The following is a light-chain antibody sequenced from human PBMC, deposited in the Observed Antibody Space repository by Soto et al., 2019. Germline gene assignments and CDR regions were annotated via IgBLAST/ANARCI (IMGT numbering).Light chain of an antibody. J-gene: IGLJ2*01. CDR2: EVN. CDR3: NSYTAISTLIV. Sequence: QSALTQPASVSGSPGQSITISCTGTNSDIGYYDSVSWYQQHPGKAPKLMIYEVNNRPSGVSNRFSGSKSGNTASLTISGLQAEDEGDYYCNSYTAISTLIVFGGGTKLTVL. CDR1: NSDIGYYDS. V-gene: IGLV2-14*01.